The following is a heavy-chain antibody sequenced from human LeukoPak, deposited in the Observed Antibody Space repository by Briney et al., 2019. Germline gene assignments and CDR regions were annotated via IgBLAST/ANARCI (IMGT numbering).Heavy chain of an antibody. J-gene: IGHJ4*02. Sequence: SQTLSLTCTVSGGSISSGGYYWSWIRQHPGKGLEWIGYIYYSGSTNYNPSLKSRVTISVDTSKNQFSLKLSSVTAADTAVYYCARGLIAAETSRYYFDYWGQGTLVTVSS. CDR1: GGSISSGGYY. CDR2: IYYSGST. V-gene: IGHV4-31*03. D-gene: IGHD6-13*01. CDR3: ARGLIAAETSRYYFDY.